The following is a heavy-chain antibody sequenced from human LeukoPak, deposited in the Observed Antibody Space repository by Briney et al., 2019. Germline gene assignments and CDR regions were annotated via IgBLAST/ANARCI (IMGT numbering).Heavy chain of an antibody. CDR3: TRDTYGERDY. Sequence: GGSLRLSCAASGFTLSTYWMHWVRQAPGKGLVWVSRINPEATTISYADSVKGRFTISRDNAKNTLYLQMNSLRAEDTAVYYCTRDTYGERDYWGQRTLVTVSS. CDR1: GFTLSTYW. D-gene: IGHD4-17*01. J-gene: IGHJ4*02. CDR2: INPEATTI. V-gene: IGHV3-74*01.